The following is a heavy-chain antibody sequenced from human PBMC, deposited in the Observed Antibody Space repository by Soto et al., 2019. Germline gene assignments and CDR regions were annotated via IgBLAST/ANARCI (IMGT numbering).Heavy chain of an antibody. V-gene: IGHV3-7*01. D-gene: IGHD3-9*01. CDR2: IKQDGSEK. CDR3: ARGLRYFGFDY. J-gene: IGHJ4*02. CDR1: GFTFSSYW. Sequence: EVQLVESGGGLVQPGGSLRLSCAASGFTFSSYWMSWVRQAPGKGLEWVANIKQDGSEKYYVDSVKGRFTISRDNAKNSLYLQMNSLRGEDTAVYDCARGLRYFGFDYWGQGTLVTVSS.